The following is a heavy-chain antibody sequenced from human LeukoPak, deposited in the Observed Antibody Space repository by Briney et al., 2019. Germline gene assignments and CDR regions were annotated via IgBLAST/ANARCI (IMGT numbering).Heavy chain of an antibody. CDR2: INHRGST. V-gene: IGHV4-34*01. CDR1: GGSFSGYY. D-gene: IGHD5-12*01. CDR3: ARGGPSGYVD. J-gene: IGHJ4*02. Sequence: SETLSLTCAVYGGSFSGYYWSWIREPPGNGLEWIGEINHRGSTNYNPSLKSRVTISVDTSKNQFSLKLSSVTAADTAVYYCARGGPSGYVDWGQGTLVTVSS.